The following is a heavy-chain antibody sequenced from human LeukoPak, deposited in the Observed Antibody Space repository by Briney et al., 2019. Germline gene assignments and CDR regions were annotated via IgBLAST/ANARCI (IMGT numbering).Heavy chain of an antibody. J-gene: IGHJ4*02. CDR3: ARDPNYYDSSGYWTLDY. V-gene: IGHV1-69*13. Sequence: SVKVSCKASGGTFSSYAISWVRQAPGQGLEWMGGIIPIFGTANYAQKFQGRVTITADESTSTAYMELSSLRSEDTAVYYCARDPNYYDSSGYWTLDYWGQGALVTVSS. CDR2: IIPIFGTA. CDR1: GGTFSSYA. D-gene: IGHD3-22*01.